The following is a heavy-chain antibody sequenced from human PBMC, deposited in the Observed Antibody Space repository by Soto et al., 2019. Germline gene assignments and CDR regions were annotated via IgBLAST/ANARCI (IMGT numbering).Heavy chain of an antibody. V-gene: IGHV4-39*01. Sequence: SETLSLTCTVSSVSIFSNSYYWGWIRQAPGKGLEWIATINHSGSTYHNPSLKSRVTISVDTSKNQFSLKLGSVTAADTAVYYCARRYAPRYSSGNNHFDLWGQGTLVTVSS. CDR1: SVSIFSNSYY. CDR3: ARRYAPRYSSGNNHFDL. CDR2: INHSGST. D-gene: IGHD2-15*01. J-gene: IGHJ4*02.